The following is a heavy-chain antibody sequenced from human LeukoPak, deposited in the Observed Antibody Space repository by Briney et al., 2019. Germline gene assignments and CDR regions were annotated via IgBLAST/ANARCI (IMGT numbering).Heavy chain of an antibody. CDR3: ARGYYDSSGYYYYYYYMDV. Sequence: SVKVSCKASGYTFTGYYMHWVRQAPGQGLEWMGGIIPIFGTANSAQKFQGRVTITTDESTSTAYMELSSLRSEDTAVYYCARGYYDSSGYYYYYYYMDVWGKGTTATVSS. J-gene: IGHJ6*03. CDR2: IIPIFGTA. V-gene: IGHV1-69*05. D-gene: IGHD3-22*01. CDR1: GYTFTGYY.